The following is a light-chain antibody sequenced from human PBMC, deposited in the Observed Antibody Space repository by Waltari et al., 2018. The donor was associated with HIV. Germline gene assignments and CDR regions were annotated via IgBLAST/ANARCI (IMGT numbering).Light chain of an antibody. V-gene: IGKV1-9*01. CDR1: EDINEF. CDR2: AAS. J-gene: IGKJ2*01. Sequence: DIQLTQSPSFLSASIGDRVTITCRASEDINEFLAWYQQKPGVAPKLLIYAASTLEDEVPSRVSGSGSGTDFTLTISRLQPEDFATYFCQQLNTYPPDTFGPVTKLEI. CDR3: QQLNTYPPDT.